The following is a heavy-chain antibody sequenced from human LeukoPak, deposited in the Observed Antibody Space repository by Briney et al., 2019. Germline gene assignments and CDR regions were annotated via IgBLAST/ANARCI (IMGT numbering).Heavy chain of an antibody. CDR1: GYTFTSYY. V-gene: IGHV1-2*02. D-gene: IGHD4-17*01. CDR2: IHPNSGGT. Sequence: ASVKVSCKASGYTFTSYYIHWVRKAPGHGLEWMGYIHPNSGGTSYAQKFQGRVTMTRDISISTAYMELSSLGSDDAAFYYCARQGYGDFTLGADYWGQGTLVTVSS. CDR3: ARQGYGDFTLGADY. J-gene: IGHJ4*02.